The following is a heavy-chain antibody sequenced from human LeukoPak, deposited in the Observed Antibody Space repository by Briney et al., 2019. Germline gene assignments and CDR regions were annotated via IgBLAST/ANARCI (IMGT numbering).Heavy chain of an antibody. J-gene: IGHJ4*02. Sequence: PGGSLRLSCVVSRFTFSSYWMTWVRQAPGKGLEWVANIKEDGSGKYYVASVKGRFTISRDNAKKSLYLQMNSLRAEDTALYYCARATYYYDSSGYYHIRDYFDYWGQGTLVTVSS. V-gene: IGHV3-7*03. D-gene: IGHD3-22*01. CDR1: RFTFSSYW. CDR2: IKEDGSGK. CDR3: ARATYYYDSSGYYHIRDYFDY.